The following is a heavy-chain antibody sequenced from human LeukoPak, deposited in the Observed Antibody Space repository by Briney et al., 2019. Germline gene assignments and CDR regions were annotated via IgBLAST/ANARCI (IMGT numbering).Heavy chain of an antibody. CDR1: GFTFSSYA. CDR3: ARDITGTTGLGVDAFDI. D-gene: IGHD1-20*01. CDR2: ISGSGGST. J-gene: IGHJ3*02. V-gene: IGHV3-23*01. Sequence: GGSLRLSCAASGFTFSSYAMSWVRQAPGQGLERVSPISGSGGSTYYADSVKGRFTISRDNSKNTLYLQMNSLRAEDTAVYYCARDITGTTGLGVDAFDIWGQGTMVTVSS.